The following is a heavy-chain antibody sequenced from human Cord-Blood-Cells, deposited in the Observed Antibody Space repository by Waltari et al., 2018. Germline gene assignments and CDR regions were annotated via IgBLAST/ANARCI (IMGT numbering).Heavy chain of an antibody. CDR3: ARSKLVWFDP. D-gene: IGHD6-6*01. CDR1: GGSISSSSYY. CDR2: IYYSGST. J-gene: IGHJ5*02. V-gene: IGHV4-39*01. Sequence: QLQLQESGPGLVKPSETLSLTCTVSGGSISSSSYYWGWILQPPGKGLEWIGSIYYSGSTYYNPSLKSRVTIAVDTSKNQFSLKLSSVTAADTAVYYCARSKLVWFDPWGQGTLVTVSS.